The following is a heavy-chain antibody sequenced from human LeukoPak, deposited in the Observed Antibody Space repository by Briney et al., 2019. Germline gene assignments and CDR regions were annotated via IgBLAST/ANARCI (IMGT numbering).Heavy chain of an antibody. CDR3: AKGILSPYYFDY. V-gene: IGHV3-23*01. J-gene: IGHJ4*02. Sequence: GGTLRLSCAASRFTFSSYGMSWVRQAPGKGLEWVSAISGSGGSTYYADSVKGRFTISRDNSKNTLYLQMNSLRAEDTAVYYCAKGILSPYYFDYWGQGTLVTVSS. CDR2: ISGSGGST. CDR1: RFTFSSYG.